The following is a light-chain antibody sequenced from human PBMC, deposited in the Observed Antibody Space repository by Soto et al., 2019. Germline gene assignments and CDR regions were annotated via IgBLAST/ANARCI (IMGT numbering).Light chain of an antibody. CDR3: QQYESYRT. CDR2: EAS. Sequence: DIQMTQSPSTLSAYVGDRVTITCRASQSIGRWLAWYQQKPGKAPKLLIYEASSLESGVSSRFRGSGSGTEFTLTLTSLQPDDFATYYWQQYESYRTFGPGTKVEIK. CDR1: QSIGRW. J-gene: IGKJ1*01. V-gene: IGKV1-5*03.